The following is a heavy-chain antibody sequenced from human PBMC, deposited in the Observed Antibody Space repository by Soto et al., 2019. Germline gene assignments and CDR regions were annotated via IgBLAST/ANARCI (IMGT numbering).Heavy chain of an antibody. V-gene: IGHV2-70*01. D-gene: IGHD1-20*01. CDR1: GFSLTSPGMC. J-gene: IGHJ6*02. Sequence: SGPTLVNPTETLTLTCTFSGFSLTSPGMCVSWIRQPPGKALEWLALIERDDDDKYYSTSLKTRLTISKDTRKNQVVLTMANMDPADTGTYYFARSIRGPRRFNGMDVWGQGTTVTVSS. CDR2: IERDDDDK. CDR3: ARSIRGPRRFNGMDV.